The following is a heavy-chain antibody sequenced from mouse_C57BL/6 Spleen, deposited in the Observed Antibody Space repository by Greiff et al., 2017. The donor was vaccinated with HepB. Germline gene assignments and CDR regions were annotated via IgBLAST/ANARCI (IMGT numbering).Heavy chain of an antibody. CDR1: GFTFSSYG. D-gene: IGHD1-1*01. J-gene: IGHJ2*01. Sequence: DVKLVESGGDLVKPGGSLKLSCAASGFTFSSYGMSWVRQTPDKRLEWVATISSGGSYTYYPDSVKGRFTISRDNAKNTLYLQMSSLKSEDTAMYYCARLSSSSYGFYFDYWGQGTTLTVSS. CDR2: ISSGGSYT. CDR3: ARLSSSSYGFYFDY. V-gene: IGHV5-6*02.